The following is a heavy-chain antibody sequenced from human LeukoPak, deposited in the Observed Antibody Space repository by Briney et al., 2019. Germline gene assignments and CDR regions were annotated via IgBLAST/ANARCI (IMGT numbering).Heavy chain of an antibody. CDR3: ARDIHGMDV. CDR1: GFTVSSSY. V-gene: IGHV3-13*01. Sequence: PGGSLRLSCAGSGFTVSSSYMSWVRQAPGRGLEWVSGIGTAGDTYFPGSVKGRFTISRENAKNSLFLQMNSLRAEDTAVYYCARDIHGMDVWGQGTTVTVSS. CDR2: IGTAGDT. J-gene: IGHJ6*02.